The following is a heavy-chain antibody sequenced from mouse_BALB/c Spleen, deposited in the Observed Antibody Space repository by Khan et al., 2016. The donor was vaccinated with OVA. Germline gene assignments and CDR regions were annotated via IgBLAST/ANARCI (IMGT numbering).Heavy chain of an antibody. V-gene: IGHV5-9-3*01. Sequence: EVELVESGGGLVKPGGSLKLSCAASGFTFCSYAVSWVRQTPEKRMVWVATINSDGAYTYYPDFVMGRFTISSNHALNTLYLQMSSLRSEDTAMYYCAGHNVVPFAYWGQGTLVTGSA. CDR2: INSDGAYT. CDR1: GFTFCSYA. J-gene: IGHJ3*01. CDR3: AGHNVVPFAY.